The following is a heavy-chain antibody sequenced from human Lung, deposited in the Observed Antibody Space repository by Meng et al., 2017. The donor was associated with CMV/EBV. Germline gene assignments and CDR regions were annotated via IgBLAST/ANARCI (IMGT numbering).Heavy chain of an antibody. CDR1: GFTYSRYS. V-gene: IGHV3-7*01. CDR3: ARILGCESTRCYEGAFDL. Sequence: GGSLRLXCAASGFTYSRYSMDWVRQAPGKGLEWVANIKHDGNQAYYVDSLKGRFTISRDNARRALYLHLNSLRVEDTAVYYCARILGCESTRCYEGAFDLXGQGXMVTVSS. CDR2: IKHDGNQA. J-gene: IGHJ3*01. D-gene: IGHD2-2*01.